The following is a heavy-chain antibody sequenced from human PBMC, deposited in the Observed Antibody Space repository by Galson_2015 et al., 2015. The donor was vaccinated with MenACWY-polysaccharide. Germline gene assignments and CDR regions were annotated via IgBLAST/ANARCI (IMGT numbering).Heavy chain of an antibody. J-gene: IGHJ4*02. CDR1: RVCVGGNG. V-gene: IGHV3-30*02. CDR2: GRNGGRK. CDR3: ARNPSRLDIAAASH. D-gene: IGHD6-13*01. Sequence: LRLGDEGARVCVGGNGLRWGGQGPVTGVERVALGRNGGRKHPPDVVKGRFTIPRDDSKNTLYLQMNSLRPEDTAVYYCARNPSRLDIAAASHWGQGALVSVSS.